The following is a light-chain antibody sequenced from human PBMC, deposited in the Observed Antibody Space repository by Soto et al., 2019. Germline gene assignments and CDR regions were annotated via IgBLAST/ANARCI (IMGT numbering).Light chain of an antibody. V-gene: IGKV3-20*01. Sequence: EIVLTQSPGTLSLSPGERATLSCRASQSVSSNYLAWYQQKPDQAPRLLIYGASTRATGIPDRFSGSGSGTDFTLTISRLEPEDSAVYYCQQYGSSPTWTFGQGTKVDIK. J-gene: IGKJ1*01. CDR1: QSVSSNY. CDR3: QQYGSSPTWT. CDR2: GAS.